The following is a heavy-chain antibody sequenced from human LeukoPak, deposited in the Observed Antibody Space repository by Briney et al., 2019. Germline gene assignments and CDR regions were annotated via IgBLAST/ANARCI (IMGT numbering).Heavy chain of an antibody. V-gene: IGHV3-33*01. CDR2: ISYDGRNK. J-gene: IGHJ3*02. Sequence: GGSLRLSCAASAFIFSNYAMHWVRQAPGKGLEWVAVISYDGRNKNYADSVKGRFTISRDNSKNSLYVQMNSLRSEDTAMYYCARELIVGGNSWGAFDIWGQGTMVTVSS. CDR1: AFIFSNYA. D-gene: IGHD1-26*01. CDR3: ARELIVGGNSWGAFDI.